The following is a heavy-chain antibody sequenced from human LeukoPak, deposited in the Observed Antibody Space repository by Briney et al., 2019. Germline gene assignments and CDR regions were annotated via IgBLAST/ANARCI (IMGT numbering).Heavy chain of an antibody. V-gene: IGHV3-30-3*01. Sequence: PGGSLRLSCAASGFTFSSYAMHWVRQAPGKGLEWVEVISYDGSNKYYADSVKGRVTISRDNSKNTLYLQMNSLRAEDTAVYYCARDWAAMGNLGYWGQGTLVTVSS. CDR1: GFTFSSYA. J-gene: IGHJ4*02. CDR2: ISYDGSNK. CDR3: ARDWAAMGNLGY. D-gene: IGHD5-18*01.